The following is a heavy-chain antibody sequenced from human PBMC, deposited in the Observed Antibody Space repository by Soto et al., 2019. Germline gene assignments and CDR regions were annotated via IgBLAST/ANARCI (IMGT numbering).Heavy chain of an antibody. CDR2: TYYRSKWYN. CDR3: ARTTSVFNY. Sequence: QTLSLTCAISGDSVSSKSAAWNWIRQSPSRGLEWMGRTYYRSKWYNEDAISVKSRITVNPDTSKNQCYLHLSSVTPEDTAGYYCARTTSVFNYGGQGTQLTVSS. CDR1: GDSVSSKSAA. J-gene: IGHJ4*02. V-gene: IGHV6-1*01. D-gene: IGHD1-1*01.